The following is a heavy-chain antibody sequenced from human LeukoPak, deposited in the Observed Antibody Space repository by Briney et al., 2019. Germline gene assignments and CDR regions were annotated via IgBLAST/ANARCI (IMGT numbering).Heavy chain of an antibody. CDR2: ISYDGSNE. V-gene: IGHV3-30*18. CDR1: GFTFSSYG. D-gene: IGHD3-22*01. CDR3: AKDDGYYDSSGSYFDY. J-gene: IGHJ4*02. Sequence: GSLRLSCAASGFTFSSYGMHWVRQAPGKGLEWVAVISYDGSNEYYADSVKGRFTISRDNSKNTLYLQMNSLRAEDTAVYYCAKDDGYYDSSGSYFDYWGQGTLVTVSS.